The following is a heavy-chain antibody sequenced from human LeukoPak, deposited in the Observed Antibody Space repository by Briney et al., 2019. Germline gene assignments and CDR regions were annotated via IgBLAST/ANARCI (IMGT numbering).Heavy chain of an antibody. CDR3: AKFDSPYDSSGYYDY. J-gene: IGHJ4*02. Sequence: GGSLRLACAASGFTFSGYWMHWVRQAPGKGLEWVSLISSSGGSTYYADSVKGRFTISRDNSKNTLYLLINSLRAVDTAVYYCAKFDSPYDSSGYYDYWDQGTLVTVSS. D-gene: IGHD3-22*01. CDR1: GFTFSGYW. V-gene: IGHV3-23*01. CDR2: ISSSGGST.